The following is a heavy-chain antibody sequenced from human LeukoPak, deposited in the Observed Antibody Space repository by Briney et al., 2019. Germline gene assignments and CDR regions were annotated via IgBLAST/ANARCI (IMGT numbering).Heavy chain of an antibody. V-gene: IGHV1-2*02. Sequence: GAAVKVSCKASGYTFTGYYMHWVRQAPGQGLEWMGWINPNSGGTNYAQKFQGRVTMTRDTSISTAYMELSRLRSDDTAVYYCARGEEGARGNFDYWGQGTLVTVSS. CDR2: INPNSGGT. CDR1: GYTFTGYY. J-gene: IGHJ4*02. CDR3: ARGEEGARGNFDY. D-gene: IGHD1-26*01.